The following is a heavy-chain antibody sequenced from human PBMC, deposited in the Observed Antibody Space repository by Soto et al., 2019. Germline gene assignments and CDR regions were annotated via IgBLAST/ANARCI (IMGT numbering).Heavy chain of an antibody. D-gene: IGHD3-22*01. CDR3: AKDSVGPTDYYYDSRYFQH. J-gene: IGHJ1*01. Sequence: PGGSLRLSCAASGFTFSSYAMSWVRQAPGKGLEWVSAISGSGGSTYYADSVKGRFTISRDNSRNTLYLQMNSLRAEDTTVYYCAKDSVGPTDYYYDSRYFQHWGQGTLVTVSS. CDR1: GFTFSSYA. CDR2: ISGSGGST. V-gene: IGHV3-23*01.